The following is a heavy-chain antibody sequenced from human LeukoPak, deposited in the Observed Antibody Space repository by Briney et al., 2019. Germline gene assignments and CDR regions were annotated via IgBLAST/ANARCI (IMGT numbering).Heavy chain of an antibody. CDR3: AKFRGGSSGSCFDY. Sequence: GGSLRLSCAASGFTFSNYGMSWVRRAQGKGLEWVSAITDSGNTFYADSVKGRFTISRDNSKNTLYLQMNSLRAEDTAVYYCAKFRGGSSGSCFDYWGQGTLVTVSS. J-gene: IGHJ4*02. CDR1: GFTFSNYG. D-gene: IGHD3-22*01. V-gene: IGHV3-23*01. CDR2: ITDSGNT.